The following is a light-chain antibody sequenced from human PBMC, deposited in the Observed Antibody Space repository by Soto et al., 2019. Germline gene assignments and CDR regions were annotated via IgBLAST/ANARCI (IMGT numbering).Light chain of an antibody. V-gene: IGKV3-20*01. CDR1: QSVTSSY. CDR3: QHYGSSPPFT. Sequence: EIVLTQSPGTLSLSPGERATLACRASQSVTSSYLAWYQQKPGQAPRLLIYGASNRATGIPDRFSGSGSGTDFSLTISRLEPVDFAVYYCQHYGSSPPFTFGPGTKVDIK. J-gene: IGKJ3*01. CDR2: GAS.